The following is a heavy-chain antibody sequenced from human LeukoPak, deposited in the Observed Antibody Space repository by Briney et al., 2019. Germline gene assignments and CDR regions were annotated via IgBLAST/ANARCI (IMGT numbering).Heavy chain of an antibody. J-gene: IGHJ4*02. V-gene: IGHV3-23*01. D-gene: IGHD6-13*01. Sequence: GGSLRLSCAASGFTFSTYAMSWVRQAPGKGLEWVSAISDSGTRTHYADSVKGRLTISRDNSKNTLFLQMNSLRAEDTAVYYCARDPGTAAAGTIGYFDYWGQGTLVTVSS. CDR2: ISDSGTRT. CDR3: ARDPGTAAAGTIGYFDY. CDR1: GFTFSTYA.